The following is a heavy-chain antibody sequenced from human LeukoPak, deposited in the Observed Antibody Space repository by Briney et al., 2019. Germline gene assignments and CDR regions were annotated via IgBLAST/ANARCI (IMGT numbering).Heavy chain of an antibody. CDR2: IRSKAYGGTT. D-gene: IGHD6-13*01. CDR1: GFTFGGCA. Sequence: PGGSLRLSCTASGFTFGGCAMSWVRQAPGKGLEWVGFIRSKAYGGTTEYAASVKGRFTISRDDSKSIAYLQMNSLKTEDTAVYYCTRDERSSSWYDYYYYYGMDVWGQGTTVTVSS. CDR3: TRDERSSSWYDYYYYYGMDV. J-gene: IGHJ6*02. V-gene: IGHV3-49*04.